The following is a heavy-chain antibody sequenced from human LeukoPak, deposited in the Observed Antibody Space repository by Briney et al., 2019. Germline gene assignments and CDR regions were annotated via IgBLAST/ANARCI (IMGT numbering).Heavy chain of an antibody. J-gene: IGHJ4*02. CDR3: ARVDSYYYDSSDYSNFDY. CDR2: IYYSGST. V-gene: IGHV4-39*07. D-gene: IGHD3-22*01. Sequence: SETLSLTCTVSGRSISSSSYYWGWMPHPPGKGLEGSGSIYYSGSTYYNPSLKSRVTISVDTSKNQFSLKLSSVTAADTAVYYCARVDSYYYDSSDYSNFDYWGQGTLVTVSS. CDR1: GRSISSSSYY.